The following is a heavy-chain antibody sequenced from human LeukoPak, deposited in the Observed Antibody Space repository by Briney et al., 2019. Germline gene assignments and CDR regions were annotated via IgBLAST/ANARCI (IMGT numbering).Heavy chain of an antibody. CDR2: ISGSGGST. CDR1: GFTFISYG. Sequence: GGSLRLSCAASGFTFISYGMHWVRQAPGKGLEWVSAISGSGGSTYYADSVKGRFTISRDNSKNTLYLQMNSLRAEDTAVYYCAKGRGSHGYYYMDVWGKGTTVTVSS. D-gene: IGHD1-26*01. J-gene: IGHJ6*03. CDR3: AKGRGSHGYYYMDV. V-gene: IGHV3-23*01.